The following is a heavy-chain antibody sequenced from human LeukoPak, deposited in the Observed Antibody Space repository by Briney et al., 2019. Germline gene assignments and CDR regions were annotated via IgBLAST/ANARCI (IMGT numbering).Heavy chain of an antibody. V-gene: IGHV3-21*01. J-gene: IGHJ4*02. Sequence: GGSLRLSCAASGFTFSSYSMNWVRQAPGKGLEWVSSISSSSSYIYYADSVKGRFTISRDNSKNTLYLQMNSLRAEDTAVYYCAKDRGYSYAERYYFDYWGQGTLVTVSS. CDR3: AKDRGYSYAERYYFDY. CDR1: GFTFSSYS. D-gene: IGHD5-18*01. CDR2: ISSSSSYI.